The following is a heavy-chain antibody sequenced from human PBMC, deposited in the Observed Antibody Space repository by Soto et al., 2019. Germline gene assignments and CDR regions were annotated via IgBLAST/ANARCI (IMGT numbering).Heavy chain of an antibody. CDR3: AREAPCGGDSYSALVFFDY. V-gene: IGHV1-69*13. Sequence: SVKVSCKASGGTFSSYAISWVRQAPGQGLEWMGGIIPIFGTANYAQKFQGRVTITADESTSTAYMELSILRSEDTAVYYCAREAPCGGDSYSALVFFDYWGQATLVTVSS. J-gene: IGHJ4*02. CDR1: GGTFSSYA. D-gene: IGHD2-21*02. CDR2: IIPIFGTA.